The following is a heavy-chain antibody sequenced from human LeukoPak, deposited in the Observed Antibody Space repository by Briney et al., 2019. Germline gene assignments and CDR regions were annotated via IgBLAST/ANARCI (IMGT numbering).Heavy chain of an antibody. CDR3: ARGGVTVTITRSFDY. CDR1: GGSFSGYY. D-gene: IGHD4-17*01. V-gene: IGHV4-34*01. CDR2: INHSGST. Sequence: PSETLSLTCAVYGGSFSGYYWSWIRQPPGKGLEWIGEINHSGSTNYNPSLKSRVTISVDTSKNQFSLKLNSVTAADTAVYYCARGGVTVTITRSFDYWGQGTLVTVSS. J-gene: IGHJ4*02.